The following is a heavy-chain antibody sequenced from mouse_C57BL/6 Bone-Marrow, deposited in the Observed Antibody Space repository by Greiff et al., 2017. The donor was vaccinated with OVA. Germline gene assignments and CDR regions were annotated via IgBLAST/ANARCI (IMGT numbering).Heavy chain of an antibody. J-gene: IGHJ1*03. V-gene: IGHV14-1*01. CDR2: IDPEDGDT. CDR1: GFNIKDYY. Sequence: VQLKESGAELVRPGASVKLSCTASGFNIKDYYMHWVKQRPEQGLEWIGRIDPEDGDTEYAPKFQGKATMTADTSSNTAYLQLSSLTSEDTAVYYCTPYYGSSLWYFDVWGTGTTVTVSS. CDR3: TPYYGSSLWYFDV. D-gene: IGHD1-1*01.